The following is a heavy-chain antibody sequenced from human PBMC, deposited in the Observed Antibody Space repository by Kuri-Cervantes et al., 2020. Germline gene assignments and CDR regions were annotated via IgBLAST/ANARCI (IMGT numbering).Heavy chain of an antibody. CDR3: ARWEGDAFDI. J-gene: IGHJ3*02. Sequence: GESLKISCAASGFTFSSYSMNWVRQAPGKGLEWVSSISSSSSYIYYADSVKGRFTISRDNAKNSLYLQMNSLRAEDTAVYYCARWEGDAFDIWGQGTTVTVSS. CDR1: GFTFSSYS. CDR2: ISSSSSYI. V-gene: IGHV3-21*01. D-gene: IGHD1-26*01.